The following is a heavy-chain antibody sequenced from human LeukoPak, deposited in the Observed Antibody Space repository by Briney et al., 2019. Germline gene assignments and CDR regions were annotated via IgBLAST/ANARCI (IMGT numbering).Heavy chain of an antibody. CDR3: ARYSGTYRDF. CDR1: GFTFSSFN. CDR2: ITSSSSYT. D-gene: IGHD1-26*01. J-gene: IGHJ4*02. V-gene: IGHV3-21*01. Sequence: GGSLRLSCAASGFTFSSFNMNWVRQAPGEGLEWVSSITSSSSYTFYADSVKGRFTISRDNAKNSLYLQMNSLRAEDTAVYYCARYSGTYRDFWGQGTLVTVSS.